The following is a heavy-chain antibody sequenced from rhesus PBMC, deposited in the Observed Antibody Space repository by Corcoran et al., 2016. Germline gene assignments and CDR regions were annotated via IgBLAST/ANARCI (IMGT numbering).Heavy chain of an antibody. CDR1: GFTSGNSA. V-gene: IGHV3S43*01. J-gene: IGHJ3*01. D-gene: IGHD1-44*02. CDR3: AKTEREAFDF. Sequence: EVQLVESGGGLVQPGGSLRLSCAAPGFTSGNSALIWIRQAPGKGLVCVSYISSGGSIYYSDSVKGRVTISRDNAKNTLYLQMSSLRVEDTAVYYCAKTEREAFDFWGQGLRVTVSS. CDR2: ISSGGSI.